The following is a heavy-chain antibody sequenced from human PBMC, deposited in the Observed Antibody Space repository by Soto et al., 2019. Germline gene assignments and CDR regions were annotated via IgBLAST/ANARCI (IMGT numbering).Heavy chain of an antibody. CDR2: IIPALGTA. V-gene: IGHV1-69*08. D-gene: IGHD4-17*01. CDR3: ARPDFGDYWYFDL. J-gene: IGHJ2*01. Sequence: QDQLVQSGAEVKKPGSSVKVSCKASGGTFSSHTFSWVRQAPGQGLEWMGRIIPALGTATYAQKFQGRVTITADESATTVYMELNSLRSEDTSVYYCARPDFGDYWYFDLGGRGTLVTVSS. CDR1: GGTFSSHT.